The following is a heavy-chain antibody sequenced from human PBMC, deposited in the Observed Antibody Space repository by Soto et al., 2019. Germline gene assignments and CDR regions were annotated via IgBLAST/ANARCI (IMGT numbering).Heavy chain of an antibody. CDR2: ISTRSTYT. V-gene: IGHV3-11*06. CDR1: GFIFSDYY. D-gene: IGHD1-1*01. Sequence: QVLLVESGGGLVKAGGSLRLSCAASGFIFSDYYMSWVRQTPGKGLEWISYISTRSTYTNYADSVKGRLTIARDNTKNSLYLQMASLRVEDTAVYYCARDLAWKRGKVGRYYYGMDVWGQGTTVTVSS. J-gene: IGHJ6*02. CDR3: ARDLAWKRGKVGRYYYGMDV.